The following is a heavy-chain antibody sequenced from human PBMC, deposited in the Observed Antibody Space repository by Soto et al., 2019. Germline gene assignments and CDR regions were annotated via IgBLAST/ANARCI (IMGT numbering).Heavy chain of an antibody. CDR1: GYSFNSCG. CDR2: ISAYNDNT. CDR3: AREGPRPYYYYGMDV. V-gene: IGHV1-18*01. Sequence: GTSVKVTWKASGYSFNSCGISSERQAPGQGLEWMGWISAYNDNTKYAQKLQGRVTMTTDTTTNTAYMELRSLRSDDTAVYYCAREGPRPYYYYGMDVWGQGTTVTVSS. J-gene: IGHJ6*02.